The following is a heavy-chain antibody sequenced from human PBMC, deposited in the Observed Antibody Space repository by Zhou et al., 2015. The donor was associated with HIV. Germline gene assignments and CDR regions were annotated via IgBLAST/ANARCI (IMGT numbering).Heavy chain of an antibody. Sequence: QVKLVQSGAEVKMPGSSVKVSCQTSGDTTRTYGISWVRQAPGQGLEWMGGIIPLFGTPKYAQRFQGRLTITANKSATTAYMELTSLRSEDTAVYYCARDVPSYYSDSSGRQIMGVHWGQGTLLIVSS. D-gene: IGHD3-22*01. J-gene: IGHJ4*02. CDR1: GDTTRTYG. V-gene: IGHV1-69*06. CDR3: ARDVPSYYSDSSGRQIMGVH. CDR2: IIPLFGTP.